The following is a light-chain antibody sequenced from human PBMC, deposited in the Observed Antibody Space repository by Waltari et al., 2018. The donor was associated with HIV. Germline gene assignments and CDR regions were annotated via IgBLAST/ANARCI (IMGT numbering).Light chain of an antibody. CDR3: CSNAARATYV. V-gene: IGLV2-11*01. J-gene: IGLJ1*01. CDR1: SSDVGGYNY. CDR2: PVT. Sequence: QSALAQPRSVSGAPGQSVTISCTGTSSDVGGYNYVHWFPHHPCKAPKLIIYPVTKRPSGVPDRFSAPKSGNTAYLTISGLQAEDEAEYYCCSNAARATYVFGTGTQVTVL.